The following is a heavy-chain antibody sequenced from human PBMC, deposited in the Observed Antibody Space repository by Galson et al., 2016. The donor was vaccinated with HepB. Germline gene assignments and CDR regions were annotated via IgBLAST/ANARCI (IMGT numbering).Heavy chain of an antibody. D-gene: IGHD2-21*02. CDR3: ATTYCGGDCYPVYAFDF. CDR2: THYSGST. CDR1: GDSISKYS. Sequence: SETLSLTCTVSGDSISKYSCSWIRQPPGKALEWIGSTHYSGSTDYNSSLKSRITMSVDTSKNQFSLKLSSVTAADTALYYCATTYCGGDCYPVYAFDFWGQWTMGTVSS. J-gene: IGHJ3*01. V-gene: IGHV4-59*03.